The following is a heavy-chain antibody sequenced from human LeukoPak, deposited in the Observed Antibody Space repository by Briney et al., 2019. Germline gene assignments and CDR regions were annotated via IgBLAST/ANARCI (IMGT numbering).Heavy chain of an antibody. V-gene: IGHV4-34*01. CDR3: ARRPMVRGLISLAY. D-gene: IGHD3-10*01. Sequence: SETLSLTCDVYGGSFSNYYWSWIRQPPGKGLEWIVEINHRGSTNYSPSLKSRVIISVDTSKNQFSLKLSSVTAADTAAYYCARRPMVRGLISLAYWGQGTLVTVSS. CDR2: INHRGST. J-gene: IGHJ4*02. CDR1: GGSFSNYY.